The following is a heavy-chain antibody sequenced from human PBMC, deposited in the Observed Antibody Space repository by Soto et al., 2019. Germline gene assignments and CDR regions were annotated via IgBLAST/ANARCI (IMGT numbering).Heavy chain of an antibody. CDR1: GYSFSSYW. D-gene: IGHD3-22*01. CDR3: ARLDSSGYNSVDY. V-gene: IGHV5-51*01. J-gene: IGHJ4*02. CDR2: IYPGDSET. Sequence: GESLKISCKGSGYSFSSYWIGWVRQMPGKGLEWMGTIYPGDSETTYSPSFQGQVTISADKSIRIAHLQWSSLKASDTGMYYCARLDSSGYNSVDYCGPGTLVTVSS.